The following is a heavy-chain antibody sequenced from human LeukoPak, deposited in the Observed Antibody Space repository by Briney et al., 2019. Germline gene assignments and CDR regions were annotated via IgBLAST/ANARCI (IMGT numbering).Heavy chain of an antibody. Sequence: PGGSLRLSCAASGFTFSSYAMSWVRQAPGKGLEWVSSISGSGGSTYHADSVKGRFTISRDNSKNTLNLQINSLRAEDTAVYYCAKRYYYDSSGYYCHPTWDYWAQEPLVTASS. J-gene: IGHJ4*02. V-gene: IGHV3-23*01. CDR2: ISGSGGST. CDR3: AKRYYYDSSGYYCHPTWDY. D-gene: IGHD3-22*01. CDR1: GFTFSSYA.